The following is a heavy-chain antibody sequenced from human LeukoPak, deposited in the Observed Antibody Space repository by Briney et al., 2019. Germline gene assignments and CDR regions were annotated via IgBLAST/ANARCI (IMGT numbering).Heavy chain of an antibody. CDR1: GFTFSTSD. Sequence: GGSLRLSCAASGFTFSTSDMHWVRQVTGKGLEWVSAIGTGGDTYYPGSVKGRFTISRENAENSLYLQMNSLRAEDTAVYYCAKTKVEMATIIVFDYWGQGTLVTVSS. D-gene: IGHD5-24*01. J-gene: IGHJ4*02. V-gene: IGHV3-13*01. CDR2: IGTGGDT. CDR3: AKTKVEMATIIVFDY.